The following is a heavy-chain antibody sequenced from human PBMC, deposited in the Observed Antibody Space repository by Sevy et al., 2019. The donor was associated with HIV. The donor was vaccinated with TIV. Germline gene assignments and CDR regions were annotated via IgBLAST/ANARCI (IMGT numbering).Heavy chain of an antibody. J-gene: IGHJ4*02. CDR2: ITRNSYEAYGGTT. V-gene: IGHV3-49*03. Sequence: GESLKISCTTSGFTFDDYAMSWFRQAPGKGLEWVAFITRNSYEAYGGTTDYAASVKGRFIISRDDSKSVAYLQTNSLKTEDTAVYYCTRGLATADTPEYYFDYWGQGTLVTVSS. CDR1: GFTFDDYA. CDR3: TRGLATADTPEYYFDY. D-gene: IGHD5-12*01.